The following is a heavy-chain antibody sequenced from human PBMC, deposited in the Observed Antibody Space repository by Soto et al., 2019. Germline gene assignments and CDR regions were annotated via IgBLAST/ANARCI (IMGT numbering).Heavy chain of an antibody. Sequence: ASVKVSCKASGYTFTSYYMHWVRQAPGQGLEWMGIINPSGGSTSYAQKFQGRVTMTRDTSTSTVYMELSSLRSEDTAVYYCARVSGRPGIAAAGITFWGQGTLVTVSS. CDR1: GYTFTSYY. CDR2: INPSGGST. V-gene: IGHV1-46*01. CDR3: ARVSGRPGIAAAGITF. J-gene: IGHJ4*02. D-gene: IGHD6-13*01.